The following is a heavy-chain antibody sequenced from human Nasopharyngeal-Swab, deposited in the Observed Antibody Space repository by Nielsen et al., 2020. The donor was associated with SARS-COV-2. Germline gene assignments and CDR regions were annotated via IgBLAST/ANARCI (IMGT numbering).Heavy chain of an antibody. CDR3: ARHGDPSRMPSYSTYNYYGMDV. D-gene: IGHD2-21*01. V-gene: IGHV4-39*01. J-gene: IGHJ6*02. CDR2: IYYSGST. Sequence: WIRQPPGKGLEWIGSIYYSGSTYYNPSLKSRVTISVDTSKNQFSLKLSSVTAADTAVYYCARHGDPSRMPSYSTYNYYGMDVWGQGTTVTVSS.